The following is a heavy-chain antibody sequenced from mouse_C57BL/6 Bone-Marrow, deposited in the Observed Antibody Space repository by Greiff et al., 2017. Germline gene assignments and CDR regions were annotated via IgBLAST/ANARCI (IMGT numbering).Heavy chain of an antibody. CDR3: TWITTVVATGAY. Sequence: VQLQQSGAELVRPGASVKLSCTASGFNIKDDYMHWVKQRPEQGLEWIGWIDPENGDTEYASKFQGKATITADTSSNTAYLQLSSLTSEDTAGYYCTWITTVVATGAYWGQGTLVTVSA. CDR1: GFNIKDDY. V-gene: IGHV14-4*01. CDR2: IDPENGDT. J-gene: IGHJ3*01. D-gene: IGHD1-1*01.